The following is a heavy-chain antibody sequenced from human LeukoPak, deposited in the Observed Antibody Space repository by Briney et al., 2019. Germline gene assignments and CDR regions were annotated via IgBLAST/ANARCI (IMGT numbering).Heavy chain of an antibody. CDR3: ASQEGYSYGPFDY. CDR1: GGSISRYY. Sequence: PSDTLSLTCTLSGGSISRYYWSWIRHPPGKGLEWMGYIYYSGSTNYNPPRKSRVTIPVDTSTNQFPAKLTSGPPADRVVLLCASQEGYSYGPFDYWGQGTLVTVSS. J-gene: IGHJ4*02. V-gene: IGHV4-59*07. D-gene: IGHD5-18*01. CDR2: IYYSGST.